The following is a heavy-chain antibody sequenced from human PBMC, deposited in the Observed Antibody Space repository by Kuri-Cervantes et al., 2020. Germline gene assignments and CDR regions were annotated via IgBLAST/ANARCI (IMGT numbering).Heavy chain of an antibody. V-gene: IGHV4-59*01. Sequence: GSLRLSCTVSGGSISSYYWSWIRQPPGKGLEWIGYIYNSGTTNYNPSLKSRVTISVDTSKNQFSLKLSSVTAADTAVYYCARTPLFYDILTGYSNYYYMDVWGKGTTVTVSS. D-gene: IGHD3-9*01. CDR2: IYNSGTT. CDR1: GGSISSYY. J-gene: IGHJ6*03. CDR3: ARTPLFYDILTGYSNYYYMDV.